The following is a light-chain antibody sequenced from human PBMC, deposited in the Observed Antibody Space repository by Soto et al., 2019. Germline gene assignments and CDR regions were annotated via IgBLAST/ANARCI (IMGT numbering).Light chain of an antibody. CDR3: QQYGSSPNT. V-gene: IGKV3-20*01. CDR1: QSVSSSY. Sequence: EIVLTQSPGTLSLSPGERATLSCRASQSVSSSYLAWYQQKPGQAPRLLIYGASSRATDIPDRFSGSGSGTDFTLTISRLEPEDCAVYYCQQYGSSPNTFGQGTKLEIK. CDR2: GAS. J-gene: IGKJ2*01.